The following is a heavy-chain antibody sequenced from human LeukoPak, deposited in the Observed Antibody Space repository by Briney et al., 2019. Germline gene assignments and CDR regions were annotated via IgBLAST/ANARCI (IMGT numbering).Heavy chain of an antibody. Sequence: GGSLRLSCAASGFTFSDYYMSWLRQAPGKGLEWVSYISSSSSYTNYADSVKGRFTISRDNAKNSLYLQMNSLRAEDTAVYYCARGGEDMDYWGQGTLVTVSS. D-gene: IGHD2-15*01. J-gene: IGHJ4*02. CDR3: ARGGEDMDY. V-gene: IGHV3-11*06. CDR1: GFTFSDYY. CDR2: ISSSSSYT.